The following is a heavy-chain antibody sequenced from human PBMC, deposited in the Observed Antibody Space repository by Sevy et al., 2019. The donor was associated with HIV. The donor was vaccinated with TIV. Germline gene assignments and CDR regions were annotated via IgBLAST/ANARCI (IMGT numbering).Heavy chain of an antibody. J-gene: IGHJ6*03. V-gene: IGHV3-23*01. CDR2: ISGSGTRT. CDR1: GFSFDSYG. D-gene: IGHD3-22*01. CDR3: AKGGGGHYDPDEIAYYFYYYNMDV. Sequence: GGSLRLSCAVSGFSFDSYGMTWVRQAPGKGLEWVSAISGSGTRTYYADSVKGRFIISRDNSKNTLDLQMNSLRAEDTAIDDCAKGGGGHYDPDEIAYYFYYYNMDVWGKGTTVTVSS.